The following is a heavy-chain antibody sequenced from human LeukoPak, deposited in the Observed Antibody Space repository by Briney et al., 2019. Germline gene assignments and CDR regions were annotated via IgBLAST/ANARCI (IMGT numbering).Heavy chain of an antibody. D-gene: IGHD6-6*01. V-gene: IGHV4-38-2*02. CDR3: ARDWGVSARPGYMDV. Sequence: SETLSLTCTVSGYSISSGYYWGWIRQPPGKGLEWIGSIYYNGSTHYNPSLKSRVTISVDTSKNQFSLRLSSVTAADTAVYYCARDWGVSARPGYMDVWGKGTTVTVSS. CDR1: GYSISSGYY. CDR2: IYYNGST. J-gene: IGHJ6*03.